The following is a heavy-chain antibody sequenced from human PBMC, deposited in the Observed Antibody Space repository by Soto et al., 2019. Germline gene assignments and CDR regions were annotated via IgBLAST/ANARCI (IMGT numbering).Heavy chain of an antibody. V-gene: IGHV1-69*01. CDR2: IIPIFGTA. CDR3: ASGGKVGATTGGYYYYYGMDV. Sequence: QVQLVQSGAEVKKPGSSVKVSCKASGGTFSSYAISWVRQAPGQGLEGMGGIIPIFGTANYAQKFQGRVTITADESPSTAYMELSSLRSEDTAVYYCASGGKVGATTGGYYYYYGMDVWGQGTTVTVSS. D-gene: IGHD1-26*01. J-gene: IGHJ6*02. CDR1: GGTFSSYA.